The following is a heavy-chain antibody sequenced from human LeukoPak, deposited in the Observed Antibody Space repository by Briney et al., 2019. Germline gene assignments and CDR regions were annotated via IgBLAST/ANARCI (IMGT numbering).Heavy chain of an antibody. J-gene: IGHJ4*02. CDR1: GFTFSSYS. CDR2: ISSSSSTI. CDR3: AKDKGDVLRYFDWLPTRYYFDY. D-gene: IGHD3-9*01. V-gene: IGHV3-48*04. Sequence: GGSLRLSCAASGFTFSSYSMNWVRQAPGKGLEWVSYISSSSSTIYYADSVKGRFTISRDNAKNSLYLQMNSLRAEDTALYYCAKDKGDVLRYFDWLPTRYYFDYWGQGTLVTVSS.